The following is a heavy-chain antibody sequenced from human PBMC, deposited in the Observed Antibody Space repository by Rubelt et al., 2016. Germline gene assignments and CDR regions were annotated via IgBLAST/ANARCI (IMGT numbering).Heavy chain of an antibody. V-gene: IGHV3-33*06. CDR2: IWYDGSNK. J-gene: IGHJ4*02. CDR1: GFTFSSYG. Sequence: QVQLVESGGGVVQPGRSLRLSCAASGFTFSSYGMHWVRQAPGKGLEWVAVIWYDGSNKYYADSVKGRFTISRDNSKKTLYLQVNSLRAEDTAVYYCAKSYDSTGYFHFDYWGQGTLVTVSS. D-gene: IGHD3-22*01. CDR3: AKSYDSTGYFHFDY.